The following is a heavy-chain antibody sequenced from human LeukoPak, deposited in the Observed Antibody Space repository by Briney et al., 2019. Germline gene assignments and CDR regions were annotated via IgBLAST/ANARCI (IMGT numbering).Heavy chain of an antibody. CDR2: IIPIFGTA. J-gene: IGHJ4*02. Sequence: ASVKVSCKASGGTFSSYAISWVRQAPGQGLEWMGRIIPIFGTANYAQKFQGRVTITTDESTSTAYMELSSLRSEDTAVYYCAVKGYCSGGSCYKGQYYFDYWGQGTLVTVSS. D-gene: IGHD2-15*01. CDR1: GGTFSSYA. V-gene: IGHV1-69*05. CDR3: AVKGYCSGGSCYKGQYYFDY.